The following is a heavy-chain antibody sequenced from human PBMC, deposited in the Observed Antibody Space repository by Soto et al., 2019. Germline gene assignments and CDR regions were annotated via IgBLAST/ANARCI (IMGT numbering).Heavy chain of an antibody. Sequence: GGSLRLSCAASGFTVSSNYMSWVRQAPGKGLEWVSVIYSGGSTYYADSVKGRFTISRDNSKNTLYLQMNSLRAEDTAVYYCARGSYSSSHFDYWGQGTLVTVSS. CDR2: IYSGGST. V-gene: IGHV3-53*01. D-gene: IGHD6-13*01. J-gene: IGHJ4*02. CDR3: ARGSYSSSHFDY. CDR1: GFTVSSNY.